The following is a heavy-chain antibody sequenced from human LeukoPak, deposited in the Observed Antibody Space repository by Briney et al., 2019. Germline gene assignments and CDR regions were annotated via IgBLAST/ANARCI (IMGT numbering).Heavy chain of an antibody. Sequence: GASVKVSCKASGYTFTSYYMHWVRQAPGQGLEWMGIINPSGGSTSYAQKFQGRVTMTRDMSTSTVYMELSGLRSEDTAVYYCARDTDYDSSGYYYFDYWGQGTLVTVSS. J-gene: IGHJ4*02. CDR3: ARDTDYDSSGYYYFDY. CDR2: INPSGGST. V-gene: IGHV1-46*01. D-gene: IGHD3-22*01. CDR1: GYTFTSYY.